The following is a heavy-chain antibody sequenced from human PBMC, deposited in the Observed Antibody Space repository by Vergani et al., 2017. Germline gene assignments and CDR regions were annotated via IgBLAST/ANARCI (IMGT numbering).Heavy chain of an antibody. D-gene: IGHD4-17*01. CDR3: ARKVGTTVTTIWFDP. V-gene: IGHV4-59*08. Sequence: QVQLQESGPGLVKPSETLSLTCTVSGGSISSYYWSWIRQPPGKGLEWIGYIYYSGSTNYNPSLKSRVTISVDTSKNQFSLKLSSVTAADTAVYYCARKVGTTVTTIWFDPWGQGTLVTVSS. J-gene: IGHJ5*02. CDR2: IYYSGST. CDR1: GGSISSYY.